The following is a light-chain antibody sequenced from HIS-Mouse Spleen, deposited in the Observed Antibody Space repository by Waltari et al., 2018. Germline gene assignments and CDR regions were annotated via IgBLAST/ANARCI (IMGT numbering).Light chain of an antibody. J-gene: IGKJ2*01. CDR2: AAS. CDR1: QGIRND. Sequence: AIQTTQAPAALSVSVGVGVTITCRASQGIRNDVGWYQQKPGKAPKHLIYAASSLQSGVPSRFSGSGSGTDFTLTISSLQPEDFATYYCLQDYNYPYTFGQGTKLEIK. CDR3: LQDYNYPYT. V-gene: IGKV1-6*01.